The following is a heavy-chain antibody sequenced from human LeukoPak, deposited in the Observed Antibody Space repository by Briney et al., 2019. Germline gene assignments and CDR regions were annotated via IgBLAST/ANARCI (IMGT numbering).Heavy chain of an antibody. CDR1: GVSISSGDYY. CDR3: ARPYYYDSRIDP. CDR2: TYYSGST. D-gene: IGHD3-22*01. Sequence: SQTLSLTCTVSGVSISSGDYYWSWIRQPPGKGLEWIGYTYYSGSTYYNPSLKSRVTVSVDTSKNQFSLKLSSVTAADTAVYYCARPYYYDSRIDPWGQGTRVTVSS. J-gene: IGHJ5*02. V-gene: IGHV4-30-4*01.